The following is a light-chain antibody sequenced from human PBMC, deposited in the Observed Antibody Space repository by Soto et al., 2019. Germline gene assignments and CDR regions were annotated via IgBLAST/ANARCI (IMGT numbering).Light chain of an antibody. J-gene: IGKJ1*01. CDR3: QQYGSSPPWT. CDR2: AAS. V-gene: IGKV1-17*01. Sequence: IQMTQSPSTLSAAVGDRVTITCRASQDIRNELGWYQQKPGEAPRIVIYAASTLQSGVPSRFSGSGSGTDFTLTISRLEPEDFAVYYCQQYGSSPPWTFGQGTKVDI. CDR1: QDIRNE.